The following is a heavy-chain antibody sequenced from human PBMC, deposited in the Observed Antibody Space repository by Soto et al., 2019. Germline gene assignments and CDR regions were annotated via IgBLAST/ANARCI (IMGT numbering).Heavy chain of an antibody. CDR3: AREPYDFWSGYYNNWFDP. D-gene: IGHD3-3*01. Sequence: AASVKVSFKASGGTFSSYASSWVRQAPGQGLEWMGGIIPIFGTANYAQKFQGRVTITADESTSTAYMELSSLRSADAAVYYCAREPYDFWSGYYNNWFDPWGQGTLVTVS. J-gene: IGHJ5*02. CDR2: IIPIFGTA. CDR1: GGTFSSYA. V-gene: IGHV1-69*13.